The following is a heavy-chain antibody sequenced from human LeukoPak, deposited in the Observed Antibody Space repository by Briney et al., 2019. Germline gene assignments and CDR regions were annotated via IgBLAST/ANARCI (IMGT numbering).Heavy chain of an antibody. CDR3: AKSGTNSSSSGYIDS. Sequence: GGSLRLSCAASVFHFKNYAMHWVRLGPGKGLEWVSSISWNSGNIDYADSVKGRFTLSRDNAKNSLHLQMNSLRAEDTALYYCAKSGTNSSSSGYIDSWGQGTLVTVSS. D-gene: IGHD6-6*01. CDR2: ISWNSGNI. J-gene: IGHJ4*02. V-gene: IGHV3-9*01. CDR1: VFHFKNYA.